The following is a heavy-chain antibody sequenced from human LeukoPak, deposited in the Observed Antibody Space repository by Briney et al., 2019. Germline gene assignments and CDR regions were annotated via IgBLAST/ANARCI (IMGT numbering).Heavy chain of an antibody. Sequence: GGSLRLSCAASGFTSNSNWTRWVPEAPGKGLVWVSRINTDGASTNLADSVKGRFTISRDIAKHTLYLQRNSLRADDTAVYNIARGRTTRCFYWGQGTLVTVSS. V-gene: IGHV3-74*01. J-gene: IGHJ4*02. D-gene: IGHD2-2*01. CDR2: INTDGAST. CDR1: GFTSNSNW. CDR3: ARGRTTRCFY.